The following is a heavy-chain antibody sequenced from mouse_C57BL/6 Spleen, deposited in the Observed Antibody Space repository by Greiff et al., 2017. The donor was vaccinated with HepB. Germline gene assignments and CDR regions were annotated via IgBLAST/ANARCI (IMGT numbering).Heavy chain of an antibody. CDR2: IDPSDSYT. D-gene: IGHD4-1*01. J-gene: IGHJ2*01. CDR1: GYTFTSYW. V-gene: IGHV1-69*01. CDR3: ALTGTDYFDY. Sequence: QVQLQQPGAELVMPGASVKLSCKASGYTFTSYWMHWVKQRPGQGLEWIGEIDPSDSYTNYNQKFKGKSTLTVDKSSSTAYMQLSSLTSEDSAVYYCALTGTDYFDYWGQGTTLTVSS.